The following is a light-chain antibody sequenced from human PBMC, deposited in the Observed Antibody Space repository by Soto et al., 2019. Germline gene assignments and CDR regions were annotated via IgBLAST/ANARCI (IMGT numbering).Light chain of an antibody. V-gene: IGKV1-6*02. CDR3: LQDYNYPPT. CDR1: QAIRND. J-gene: IGKJ5*01. CDR2: AAS. Sequence: AIQMTQSPSSQSASVGDRVTITCRASQAIRNDLGWYQQKPGKAPKLLIYAASSLQSGVPSRFSGSGSGTDFTLTISSLQAEDFATYYCLQDYNYPPTFGQGTRLEI.